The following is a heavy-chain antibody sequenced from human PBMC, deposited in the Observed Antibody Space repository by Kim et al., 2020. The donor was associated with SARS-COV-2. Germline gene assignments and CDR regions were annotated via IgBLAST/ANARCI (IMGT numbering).Heavy chain of an antibody. CDR3: ARGRYGDHFDY. Sequence: SETLSLTCTVSGGSISSYYWSWIRQPPGKGLEWIGYIYYSGSTNYNPSLKSRVTISVDTSKNQFSLKLSSVTAADTAVYYCARGRYGDHFDYWVQGTLVT. CDR1: GGSISSYY. J-gene: IGHJ4*02. D-gene: IGHD4-17*01. CDR2: IYYSGST. V-gene: IGHV4-59*01.